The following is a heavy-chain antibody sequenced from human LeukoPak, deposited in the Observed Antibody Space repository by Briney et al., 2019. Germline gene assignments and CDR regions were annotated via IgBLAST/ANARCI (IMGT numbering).Heavy chain of an antibody. V-gene: IGHV4-59*01. CDR1: GGSISSYY. CDR2: IYFSGST. J-gene: IGHJ4*02. Sequence: NASETLFLTCTVSGGSISSYYWSWIRQPPGKGLEWIGYIYFSGSTNYNPSLKSRVTISVDTSKNQFSLKLSSVTAADTAVYYCARASSWSGYYELGYWGQGTLVTVSS. CDR3: ARASSWSGYYELGY. D-gene: IGHD3-3*01.